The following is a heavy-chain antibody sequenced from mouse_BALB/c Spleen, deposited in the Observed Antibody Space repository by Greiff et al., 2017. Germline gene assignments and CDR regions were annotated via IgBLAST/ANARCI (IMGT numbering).Heavy chain of an antibody. V-gene: IGHV5-6*01. Sequence: EVNVVESGGDLVKPGGSLKLSCAASGFTFSSYGMSWVRQTPDKRLEWVATISSGGSYTYYPDSVKGRFTISRDNAKNTLYLQMSSLKSEDTAMYYCARQNDYDIYAMDYWGQGTSVTVSS. CDR2: ISSGGSYT. J-gene: IGHJ4*01. CDR3: ARQNDYDIYAMDY. D-gene: IGHD2-4*01. CDR1: GFTFSSYG.